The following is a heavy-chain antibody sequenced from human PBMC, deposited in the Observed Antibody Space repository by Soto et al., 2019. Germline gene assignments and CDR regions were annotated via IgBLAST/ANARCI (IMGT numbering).Heavy chain of an antibody. V-gene: IGHV1-69*06. CDR1: GGTFSSYA. J-gene: IGHJ4*02. Sequence: ASVKVSCKASGGTFSSYAISWVRQAPGQGLEWMGGIIPIFGTANYAQKFQGRVTITADKSTSTAYMELSSLRSEDTAVYYCARSIGSYGTFDYWGQGNLVTVSS. CDR3: ARSIGSYGTFDY. D-gene: IGHD5-18*01. CDR2: IIPIFGTA.